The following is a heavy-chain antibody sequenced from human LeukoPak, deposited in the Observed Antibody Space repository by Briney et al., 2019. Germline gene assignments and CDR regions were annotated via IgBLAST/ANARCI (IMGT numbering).Heavy chain of an antibody. J-gene: IGHJ4*02. V-gene: IGHV3-11*01. CDR2: ITDSGSSI. CDR1: GFTFSHYY. Sequence: GGSLRLSCAASGFTFSHYYMGWIRQAPGKGLEWVSYITDSGSSIHYAASVKGRFTMSRDNAKNSLYLQMNSLRAEDTAVYYCARDLAVAGYWGQGTLVTVSS. CDR3: ARDLAVAGY. D-gene: IGHD6-19*01.